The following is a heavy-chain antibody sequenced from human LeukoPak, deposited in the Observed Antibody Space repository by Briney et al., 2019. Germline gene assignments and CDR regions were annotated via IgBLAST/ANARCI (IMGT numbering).Heavy chain of an antibody. D-gene: IGHD3-22*01. V-gene: IGHV1-69*13. CDR3: ARDLYYYDSSGYY. CDR1: GGTLSSYA. CDR2: IVPIFGTA. J-gene: IGHJ4*02. Sequence: SVKVSCKASGGTLSSYAISWVRQAPGQGLEWMGGIVPIFGTANYAQKFQGRVTITADESTSTAYMELSSLRSEDTAVYYCARDLYYYDSSGYYWGQGTLVTVSS.